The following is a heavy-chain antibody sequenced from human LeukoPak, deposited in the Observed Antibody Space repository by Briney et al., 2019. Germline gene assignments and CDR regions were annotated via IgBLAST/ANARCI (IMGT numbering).Heavy chain of an antibody. V-gene: IGHV1-18*01. D-gene: IGHD3-10*01. Sequence: ASVKVSCKASGYTFTSYGISWVRQAPGQGLEWMGWISAYNGNTNYAQKLQGRVTMTTDTSTSTAYMELRSLRSDDTAVYYCAGDRGSFRDYYYGMDVWGQGTTVTVSS. J-gene: IGHJ6*02. CDR1: GYTFTSYG. CDR3: AGDRGSFRDYYYGMDV. CDR2: ISAYNGNT.